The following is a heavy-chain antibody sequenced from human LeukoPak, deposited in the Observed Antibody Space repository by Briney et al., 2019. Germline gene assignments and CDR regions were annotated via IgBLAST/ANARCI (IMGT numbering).Heavy chain of an antibody. D-gene: IGHD3-22*01. CDR1: GFTFSSYA. Sequence: GGSLRLSCAASGFTFSSYAMHWVRQAPGKGLEWVAVISYDGSNKYYADSVKGRFTISRDNSKNTLYLQMNSLRAEDTAVYYCARVGTYYYDSSGYWGAFDIWGQGTMVTVSS. CDR2: ISYDGSNK. J-gene: IGHJ3*02. V-gene: IGHV3-30*04. CDR3: ARVGTYYYDSSGYWGAFDI.